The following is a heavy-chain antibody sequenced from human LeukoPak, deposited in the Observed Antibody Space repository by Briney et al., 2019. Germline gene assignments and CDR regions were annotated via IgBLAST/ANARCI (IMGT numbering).Heavy chain of an antibody. CDR3: ARQSRITIFGVVRDYYYMDV. CDR2: IYPGDSDT. J-gene: IGHJ6*03. D-gene: IGHD3-3*01. CDR1: GYSFTSYW. V-gene: IGHV5-51*01. Sequence: GESLKISCKGSGYSFTSYWIGWVRQMPGKGLEWMGMIYPGDSDTRYSPSFQGQVTISADKSISTAYLQWSSLKASDTAMYYCARQSRITIFGVVRDYYYMDVWGKGTTVTVSS.